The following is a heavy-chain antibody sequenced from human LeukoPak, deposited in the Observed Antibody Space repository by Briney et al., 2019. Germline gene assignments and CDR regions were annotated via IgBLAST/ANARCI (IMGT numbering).Heavy chain of an antibody. J-gene: IGHJ3*02. CDR1: GFTFSSYG. Sequence: GGSLRLSCAASGFTFSSYGMHWVRQAPGKGLEWLSYIGTSYSSMSHADSVKGRFTISRDNAKNSLYLQMNSLRAEDTAVYYCARDYGYAFDIWGQGTMVTVSS. D-gene: IGHD3-10*01. CDR2: IGTSYSSM. V-gene: IGHV3-48*01. CDR3: ARDYGYAFDI.